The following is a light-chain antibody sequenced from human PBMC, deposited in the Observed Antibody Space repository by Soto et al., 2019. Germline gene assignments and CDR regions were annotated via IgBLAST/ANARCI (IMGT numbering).Light chain of an antibody. CDR1: SSNVGSYKL. J-gene: IGLJ2*01. CDR2: EVS. V-gene: IGLV2-14*02. CDR3: SSYTSSSTLV. Sequence: QSALTQPASVSGSPGQSITISCTGTSSNVGSYKLVSWYQQHPGKAPKLMIYEVSNRPSGISNRFSGSKSGNTASLTLSGLQAEDEADYYCSSYTSSSTLVFGGGTKLTVL.